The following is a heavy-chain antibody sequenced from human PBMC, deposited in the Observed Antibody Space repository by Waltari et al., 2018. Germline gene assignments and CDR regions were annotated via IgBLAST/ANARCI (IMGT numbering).Heavy chain of an antibody. CDR3: ATEVAVAGRDPFWWNY. Sequence: QVQLVQSGAEVKKPGASVKVSCKVSGYTLTELSMHWVRQAPEKGLEWMGGVESEDGETSYAQKCQGRVTMTEDTSTDTAYMELSSLRSEDTAVYYCATEVAVAGRDPFWWNYWGQGTLVTVSS. J-gene: IGHJ4*02. CDR2: VESEDGET. V-gene: IGHV1-24*01. D-gene: IGHD6-19*01. CDR1: GYTLTELS.